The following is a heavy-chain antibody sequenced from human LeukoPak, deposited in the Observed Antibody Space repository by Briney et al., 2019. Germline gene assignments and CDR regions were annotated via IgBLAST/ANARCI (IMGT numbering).Heavy chain of an antibody. D-gene: IGHD3-10*01. CDR3: AKVRGVGTHIWLLPWDL. Sequence: GGSLRLSCAASGFTFHTYAMAWVRQAPGKGLEWVTSISGGGAGTYYAPSVKGRFTVSRDNANNTLYLHMTGLTAADTAFYYRAKVRGVGTHIWLLPWDLWGQGTLVTVSS. V-gene: IGHV3-23*01. CDR1: GFTFHTYA. J-gene: IGHJ1*01. CDR2: ISGGGAGT.